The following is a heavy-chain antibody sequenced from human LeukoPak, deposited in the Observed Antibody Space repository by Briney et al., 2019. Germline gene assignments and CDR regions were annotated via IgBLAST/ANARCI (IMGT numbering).Heavy chain of an antibody. CDR1: GFTFSSYS. CDR2: ISSSSYI. D-gene: IGHD5-12*01. V-gene: IGHV3-21*04. CDR3: ARGGYSGYRKLDY. Sequence: GGSLRLSCAASGFTFSSYSMNWVRQAPGKGLEWVSSISSSSYIYYADSVKGRFTISRDNSKNTLYLQMNSLRAEDTAVYYCARGGYSGYRKLDYWGQGTLVTVSS. J-gene: IGHJ4*02.